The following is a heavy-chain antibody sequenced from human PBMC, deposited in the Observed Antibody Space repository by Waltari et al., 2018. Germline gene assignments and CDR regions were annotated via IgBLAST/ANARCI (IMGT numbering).Heavy chain of an antibody. Sequence: EVQLVESGGGIGQPGGSLRLSCVASGFSFIDYWMHLVRQDPEEGLVWVSHVNHDGTHTTYADSVKGRFTVSRDNAKNTVHLQMNSLRVDDTAVYFCARDTPGDGIDYWGQGTLVTVSS. J-gene: IGHJ4*02. V-gene: IGHV3-74*01. D-gene: IGHD7-27*01. CDR3: ARDTPGDGIDY. CDR1: GFSFIDYW. CDR2: VNHDGTHT.